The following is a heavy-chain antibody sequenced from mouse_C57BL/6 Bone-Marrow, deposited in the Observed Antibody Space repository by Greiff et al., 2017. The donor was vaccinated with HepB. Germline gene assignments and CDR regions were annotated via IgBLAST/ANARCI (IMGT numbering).Heavy chain of an antibody. CDR3: ARPNYYGSSDWYFDV. CDR1: GFTFSDYY. V-gene: IGHV5-12*01. D-gene: IGHD1-1*01. J-gene: IGHJ1*03. Sequence: EVKLMESGGGLVQPGGSLKLSCAASGFTFSDYYMYWVRQTPEKRLEWVAYISNGGGSTYYPDTVKGRFTISRDNAKNTLYLQMSRLKSEDTAMYYCARPNYYGSSDWYFDVWGTGTTVTVSS. CDR2: ISNGGGST.